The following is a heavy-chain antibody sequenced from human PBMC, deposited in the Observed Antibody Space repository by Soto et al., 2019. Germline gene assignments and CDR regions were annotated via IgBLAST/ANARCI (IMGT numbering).Heavy chain of an antibody. D-gene: IGHD3-22*01. Sequence: SETLSLTSPFSGVSIRSSSYYWGWIRQPPGKGLEWIGSIYYSGSTYYNPSLKSRVTISVDTSKNQFSLKLSSVTAADTAVYYCAKDFVYDSSGYLPYFDYWGQGTLVTVSS. J-gene: IGHJ4*02. CDR1: GVSIRSSSYY. CDR3: AKDFVYDSSGYLPYFDY. CDR2: IYYSGST. V-gene: IGHV4-39*02.